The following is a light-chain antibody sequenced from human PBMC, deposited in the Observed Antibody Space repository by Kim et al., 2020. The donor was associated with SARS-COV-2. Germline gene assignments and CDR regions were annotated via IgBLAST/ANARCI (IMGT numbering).Light chain of an antibody. CDR2: ATS. CDR1: QAVSGSY. V-gene: IGKV3-20*01. J-gene: IGKJ2*01. Sequence: PGDRATRSCRASQAVSGSYLAWYQQKPGRAPRLLIYATSSRATGIPDRFSGSGSGTDFTLTISRLETEDFAVYYCQQYGGSHSGYTFGQGTKLEI. CDR3: QQYGGSHSGYT.